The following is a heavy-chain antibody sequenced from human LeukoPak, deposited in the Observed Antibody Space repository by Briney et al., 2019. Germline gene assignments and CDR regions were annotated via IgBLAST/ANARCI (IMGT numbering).Heavy chain of an antibody. Sequence: PSETLSLTCTVSGGSISSYYWSWIRQPPGKGLEWIGYIYYSGSTNYNPSLKSRVTISGDTSKNQFSLKLSSVTAADTAVYYCARGVPYDCWSGYPNNWFDPWGQGTLVTVSS. V-gene: IGHV4-59*01. J-gene: IGHJ5*02. D-gene: IGHD3-3*01. CDR1: GGSISSYY. CDR3: ARGVPYDCWSGYPNNWFDP. CDR2: IYYSGST.